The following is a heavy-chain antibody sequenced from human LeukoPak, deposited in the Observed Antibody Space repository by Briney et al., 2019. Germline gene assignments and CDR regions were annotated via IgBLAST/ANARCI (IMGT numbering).Heavy chain of an antibody. D-gene: IGHD2-21*02. Sequence: GGSLRLSCAASGFTFSSYEMNWVRQAPGKGLEWVSAISGSGGSTYYADSVKGRFTISRDNSKNTLYLQMNSLRAEDTAVYYCAKVVVVTAISGWFDPWGQGTLVTVSS. V-gene: IGHV3-23*01. CDR1: GFTFSSYE. CDR2: ISGSGGST. CDR3: AKVVVVTAISGWFDP. J-gene: IGHJ5*02.